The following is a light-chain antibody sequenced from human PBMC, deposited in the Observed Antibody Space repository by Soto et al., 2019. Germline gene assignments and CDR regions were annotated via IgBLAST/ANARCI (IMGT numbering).Light chain of an antibody. J-gene: IGKJ1*01. CDR1: QGIGDT. CDR2: SAS. V-gene: IGKV3-15*01. Sequence: EVVMTQSPATLSVSPGEGVTLSCRASQGIGDTLAWYQHKPGQTPRLLIYSASRGATGFPARFSGSGSGTDFTLTISSLQSEDFAVYYCQQYNNWPRTFGQGTKVDIK. CDR3: QQYNNWPRT.